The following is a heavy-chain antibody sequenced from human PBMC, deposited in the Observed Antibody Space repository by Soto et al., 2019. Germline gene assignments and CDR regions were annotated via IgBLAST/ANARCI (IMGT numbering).Heavy chain of an antibody. J-gene: IGHJ6*02. V-gene: IGHV3-21*01. CDR1: GFTFSSYS. D-gene: IGHD4-17*01. CDR2: ISSSSSYI. Sequence: GGSLRLSCAASGFTFSSYSMNWVRQAPGKGLEWVSSISSSSSYIYYADSVKGRFTISRDNAKNSLYLQMNSLRAEDTAVYYCARDNVHYDYGDYEPPPGHYYYYGMDVWGQGTTVTVSS. CDR3: ARDNVHYDYGDYEPPPGHYYYYGMDV.